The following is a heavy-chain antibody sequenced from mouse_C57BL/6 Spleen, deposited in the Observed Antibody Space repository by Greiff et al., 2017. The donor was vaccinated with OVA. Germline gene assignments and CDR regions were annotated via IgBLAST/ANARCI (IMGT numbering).Heavy chain of an antibody. J-gene: IGHJ2*01. CDR3: ARSYYGSTLGY. CDR2: IDPSDSYT. V-gene: IGHV1-69*01. D-gene: IGHD1-1*01. Sequence: QVQLQQPGAELVMPGASVKLSCKASGYTFTSYWMHWVKQRPGQGLEWIGEIDPSDSYTNYNQKFKGKSTLTVDKSSSTAYMQLSSLTSEDSAVYYCARSYYGSTLGYWGQGTTLTGSS. CDR1: GYTFTSYW.